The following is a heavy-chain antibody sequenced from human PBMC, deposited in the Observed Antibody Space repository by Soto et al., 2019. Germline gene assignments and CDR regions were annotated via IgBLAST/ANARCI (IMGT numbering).Heavy chain of an antibody. CDR2: ISAYNGNT. Sequence: ASVKVSCKASGYTFTSYGISWVRQAPGQGLEWMGWISAYNGNTNYAPKLQGRVTMTTDTSTSTAYMELRSLRSDDTAVYYCARAEGAPPSYYYYYYYMDVWGKGTTVTVSS. V-gene: IGHV1-18*01. J-gene: IGHJ6*03. CDR3: ARAEGAPPSYYYYYYYMDV. CDR1: GYTFTSYG.